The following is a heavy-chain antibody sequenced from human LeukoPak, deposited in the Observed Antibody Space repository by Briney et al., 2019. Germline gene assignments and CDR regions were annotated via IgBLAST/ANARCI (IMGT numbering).Heavy chain of an antibody. J-gene: IGHJ4*02. CDR2: IYTGGNT. CDR1: GFTVSSNY. Sequence: TGGSPRLSCAASGFTVSSNYMNWVRQAPGKGLEWVSVIYTGGNTDYADSVKGRFTISRDNSKNTLYLQMDSLRAEDTGVYYCARGRPNFYFDYWGQGTLVTVSS. CDR3: ARGRPNFYFDY. D-gene: IGHD1-7*01. V-gene: IGHV3-53*01.